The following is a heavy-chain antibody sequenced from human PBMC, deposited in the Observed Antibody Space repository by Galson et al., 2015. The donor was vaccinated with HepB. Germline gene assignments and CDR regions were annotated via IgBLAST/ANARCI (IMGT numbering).Heavy chain of an antibody. J-gene: IGHJ6*03. Sequence: TLSLTCTVSGGSISSGSYYWSWIRQPAGKGLEWIGRIYTSGSTNYNPSLKSRVTMSVDTSKNQFSLKLSSVTAADTAVYYCARGAPDRGPVYYMDVWGKGTTVTVSS. D-gene: IGHD1-14*01. CDR1: GGSISSGSYY. CDR3: ARGAPDRGPVYYMDV. CDR2: IYTSGST. V-gene: IGHV4-61*02.